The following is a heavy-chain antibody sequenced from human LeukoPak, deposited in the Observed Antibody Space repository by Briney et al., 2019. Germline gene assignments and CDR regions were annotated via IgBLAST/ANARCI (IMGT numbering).Heavy chain of an antibody. CDR2: IGSSTSYT. Sequence: GGSLRLSCAASGFTFSSYGMHWVRQAPGKGLEWVSSIGSSTSYTYYADSLKGRFTISRDNAKNSLFLQMESLRAEDTGIYYCARDPGILTGYYYYYYMDVWGKGTTVTVSS. D-gene: IGHD3-9*01. CDR1: GFTFSSYG. CDR3: ARDPGILTGYYYYYYMDV. V-gene: IGHV3-21*01. J-gene: IGHJ6*03.